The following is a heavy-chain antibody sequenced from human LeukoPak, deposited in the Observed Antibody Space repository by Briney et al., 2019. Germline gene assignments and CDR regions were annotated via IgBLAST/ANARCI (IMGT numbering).Heavy chain of an antibody. CDR2: MNPNSGNT. CDR1: GYTFTSYD. Sequence: GASVKVSCKASGYTFTSYDISWVRQATGQGLEWVGWMNPNSGNTGYAQKFQGRVTMTRNTSISTAYMELSSLRSEDTAVYYCARGRRDIVLMVYAFDYWGQGTLVTVSS. CDR3: ARGRRDIVLMVYAFDY. V-gene: IGHV1-8*01. J-gene: IGHJ4*02. D-gene: IGHD2-8*01.